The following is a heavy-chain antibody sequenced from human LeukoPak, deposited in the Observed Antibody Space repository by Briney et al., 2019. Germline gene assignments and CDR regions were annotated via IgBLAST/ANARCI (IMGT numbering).Heavy chain of an antibody. V-gene: IGHV5-51*01. CDR3: ARRHYYDSSGYYFDY. Sequence: GESLKISCKGSGYSFTSYWIGWVRQMPGKGLEWMGIIYPGDSDTRYSPSFQGQVTISADKSISPAYLQWSSLKASDTAMYYCARRHYYDSSGYYFDYWGQGTLVTVSS. CDR1: GYSFTSYW. D-gene: IGHD3-22*01. CDR2: IYPGDSDT. J-gene: IGHJ4*02.